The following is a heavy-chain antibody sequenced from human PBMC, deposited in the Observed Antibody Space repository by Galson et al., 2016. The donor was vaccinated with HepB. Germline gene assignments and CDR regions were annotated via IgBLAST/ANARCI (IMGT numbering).Heavy chain of an antibody. V-gene: IGHV3-21*01. CDR2: ISRSSSYM. D-gene: IGHD3-9*01. J-gene: IGHJ5*02. Sequence: SLRLSCAASGFTFSTYSMNWVRQAPGKGLEWVSSISRSSSYMYFVDSVKGRFTISRDDAENSLYLHMNSLRAEDTAIYYCARDISTPWGQGTLVTVSS. CDR3: ARDISTP. CDR1: GFTFSTYS.